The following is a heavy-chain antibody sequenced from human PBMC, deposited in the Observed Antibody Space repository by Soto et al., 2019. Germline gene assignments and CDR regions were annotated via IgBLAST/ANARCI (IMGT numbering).Heavy chain of an antibody. V-gene: IGHV3-48*01. Sequence: GGSLRMSCAVSEFTFSDYSRIWIRQAPGRGLEWISYISKSSFTIHYADSVGGRFAISRDNAKNTLYLQMNSLKTEDTAVYYCTTYDYIWGNHRHRWAYWGQGALVTV. CDR3: TTYDYIWGNHRHRWAY. D-gene: IGHD3-16*02. CDR2: ISKSSFTI. J-gene: IGHJ4*02. CDR1: EFTFSDYS.